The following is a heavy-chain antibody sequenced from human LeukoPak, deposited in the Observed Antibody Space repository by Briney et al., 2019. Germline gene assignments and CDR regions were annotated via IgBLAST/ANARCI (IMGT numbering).Heavy chain of an antibody. V-gene: IGHV3-30*03. CDR1: GLTFSRHG. CDR3: ARDRAWNYFDY. Sequence: GRSLRLSCAPSGLTFSRHGMHWVRQAPGKGLEWVAIISNDGSRKYYAHSVEGRFTISRDNSKNTLYLQMDSLRAEDTAVYYCARDRAWNYFDYWGQGTLVTVSS. D-gene: IGHD3-3*01. CDR2: ISNDGSRK. J-gene: IGHJ4*02.